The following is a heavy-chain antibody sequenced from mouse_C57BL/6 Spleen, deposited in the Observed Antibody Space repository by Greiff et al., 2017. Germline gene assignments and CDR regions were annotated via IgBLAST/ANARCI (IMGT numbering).Heavy chain of an antibody. J-gene: IGHJ3*01. D-gene: IGHD2-12*01. V-gene: IGHV2-6-1*01. CDR1: GFSLTSYG. Sequence: VQLVESGPGLVAPSQSLSITCTVSGFSLTSYGVHWVRQPPGKGLEWLVVIWSDGSTTYNSAHKSRLSISKDNSKSQVFLKMNSLQTDDTAMYYCARHEEDDGAWFAYWGQGTLVTVSA. CDR3: ARHEEDDGAWFAY. CDR2: IWSDGST.